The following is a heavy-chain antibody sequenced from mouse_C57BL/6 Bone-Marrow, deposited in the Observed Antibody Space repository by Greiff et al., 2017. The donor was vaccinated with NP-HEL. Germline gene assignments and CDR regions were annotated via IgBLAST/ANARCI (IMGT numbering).Heavy chain of an antibody. CDR2: INPNNGGT. J-gene: IGHJ1*03. Sequence: VQLQQSGPELVKPGASVKIPCKASGYTFTDYNMDWVKQSHGKSLEWIGDINPNNGGTIYNQKFKGKATLTVDKSSSTAYRELRSLTSEDTAVYYCARPPTVVDWYFDVWGTGTTVTVSS. CDR1: GYTFTDYN. D-gene: IGHD1-1*01. CDR3: ARPPTVVDWYFDV. V-gene: IGHV1-18*01.